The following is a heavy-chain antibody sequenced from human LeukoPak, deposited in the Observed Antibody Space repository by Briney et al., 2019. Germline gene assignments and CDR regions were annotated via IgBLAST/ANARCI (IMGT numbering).Heavy chain of an antibody. V-gene: IGHV4-39*07. Sequence: SETLSLTCTVSGGSISSYYWGWIRQPPGKGLEWIGSIYYSGSTYYNPSLRSRVTISVDMSKNQFSLKLSSVTAVDTAVYSCARVGQLWLSEYYFDYWGQGTLVTVSS. CDR2: IYYSGST. CDR3: ARVGQLWLSEYYFDY. J-gene: IGHJ4*02. CDR1: GGSISSYY. D-gene: IGHD5-18*01.